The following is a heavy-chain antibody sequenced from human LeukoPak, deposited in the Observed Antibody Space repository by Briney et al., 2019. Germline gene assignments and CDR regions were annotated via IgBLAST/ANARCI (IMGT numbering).Heavy chain of an antibody. CDR1: GFTFSSYA. V-gene: IGHV3-23*01. CDR3: TKGTIWLPFDY. Sequence: PGGSLRLSCAASGFTFSSYAMTWVRQVPGKGLEWVSGTSATGDSTYYADSVKGRFTISRDNSKNTLYLQMNSLRAEDTAVYYCTKGTIWLPFDYWGQGTLVTVSS. CDR2: TSATGDST. D-gene: IGHD5-18*01. J-gene: IGHJ4*02.